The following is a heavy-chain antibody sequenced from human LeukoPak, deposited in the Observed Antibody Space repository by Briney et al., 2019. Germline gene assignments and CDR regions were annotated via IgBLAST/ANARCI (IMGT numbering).Heavy chain of an antibody. CDR3: TTARSGF. CDR2: IKSKTDGGTT. D-gene: IGHD3-10*01. V-gene: IGHV3-15*01. J-gene: IGHJ4*02. Sequence: GSLRLSCAASGFTFSNAWMSWVRQAPGKGLEWVGCIKSKTDGGTTDYAAPVKGRFTISRDDSKNTLYLQMNSLKTEDTAVYYCTTARSGFWGQGTLVTVSS. CDR1: GFTFSNAW.